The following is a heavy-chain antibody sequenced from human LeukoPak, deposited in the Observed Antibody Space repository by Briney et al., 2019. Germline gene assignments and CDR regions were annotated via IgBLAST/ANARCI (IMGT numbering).Heavy chain of an antibody. CDR2: ISSSSSYI. V-gene: IGHV3-21*01. CDR1: GFTFSSYS. D-gene: IGHD6-13*01. Sequence: PGGSLRLSCAPSGFTFSSYSMNWVRQAPGKGLEWVSSISSSSSYIYYADSVKGRFTISRDNAKNSLYLQMNSLRAEDTAVYYSAMRDEQQLVRDAFDIWGQGTMVTVSS. CDR3: AMRDEQQLVRDAFDI. J-gene: IGHJ3*02.